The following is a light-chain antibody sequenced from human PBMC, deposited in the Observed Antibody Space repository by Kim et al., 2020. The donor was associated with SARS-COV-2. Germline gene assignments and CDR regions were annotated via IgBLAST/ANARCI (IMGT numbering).Light chain of an antibody. Sequence: SVSPGERATLSCRASQSLTTTLALYQQKPGQAPRLLIYGASTRATGVPARFRGSGSGTEFTLTISSLQSEDFAVYYCLQYNDWRTFGQGTKVDIK. CDR2: GAS. V-gene: IGKV3-15*01. CDR3: LQYNDWRT. J-gene: IGKJ1*01. CDR1: QSLTTT.